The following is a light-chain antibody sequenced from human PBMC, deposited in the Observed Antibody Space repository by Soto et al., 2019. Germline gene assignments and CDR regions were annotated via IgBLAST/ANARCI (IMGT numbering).Light chain of an antibody. Sequence: QSALTQPPSASGSPGQSVTISCTGTSSDIGRYNYVSWYQQHPGKAPKLMIYEVTERPSGVPDRFSGSKSGNTASLTVSGLQADDEADYYCSSFACSNSYVFGTGTQLTVL. CDR2: EVT. CDR1: SSDIGRYNY. CDR3: SSFACSNSYV. J-gene: IGLJ1*01. V-gene: IGLV2-8*01.